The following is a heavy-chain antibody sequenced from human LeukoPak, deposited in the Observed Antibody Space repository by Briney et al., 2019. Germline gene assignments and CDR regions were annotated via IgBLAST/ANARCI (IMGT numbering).Heavy chain of an antibody. CDR1: GFTFSSYA. V-gene: IGHV3-30*04. D-gene: IGHD4-17*01. J-gene: IGHJ4*02. CDR3: AEDDGDQGY. Sequence: PGRSLRLSCAASGFTFSSYAMHWVRQAPGKGLEWVAVISYDGSNKYYADSVKGRFTVSRDNSKNTLYLQMNSLRAEDTAVYYCAEDDGDQGYWGQGTLVTVSS. CDR2: ISYDGSNK.